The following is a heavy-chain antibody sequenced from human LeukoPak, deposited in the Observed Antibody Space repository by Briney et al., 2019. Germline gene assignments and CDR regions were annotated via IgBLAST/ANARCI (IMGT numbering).Heavy chain of an antibody. CDR2: MYTEDVT. V-gene: IGHV3-53*01. CDR1: NFTVSGNY. J-gene: IGHJ4*02. CDR3: AGGRGGWYAFES. Sequence: GGSLRLSCAASNFTVSGNYMTWVRQTPGMGLECVSVMYTEDVTYYADSVKGRFTISRDNSKNTLYLQMNGLRTEDTAVYYCAGGRGGWYAFESWGQGTLVTVSS. D-gene: IGHD6-19*01.